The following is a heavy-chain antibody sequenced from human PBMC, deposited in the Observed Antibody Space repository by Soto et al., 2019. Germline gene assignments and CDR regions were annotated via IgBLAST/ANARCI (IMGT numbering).Heavy chain of an antibody. J-gene: IGHJ5*02. CDR3: TRVATAVPS. V-gene: IGHV4-59*12. CDR1: NGSLNLYY. CDR2: IYYRGTT. D-gene: IGHD5-18*01. Sequence: NPSETLSLTCNVSNGSLNLYYWSWIRQPPGKELEWIGNIYYRGTTNYNPSLQGRVTMSIDTSKNQFSLMLTSVTAADTAVYYCTRVATAVPSWGRGVLVTVSS.